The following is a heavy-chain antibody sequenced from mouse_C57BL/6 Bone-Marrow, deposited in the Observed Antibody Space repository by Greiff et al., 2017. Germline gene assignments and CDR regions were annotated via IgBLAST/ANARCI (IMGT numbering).Heavy chain of an antibody. CDR2: IRSKSSNYAT. CDR3: VRDRDWDAMDY. D-gene: IGHD4-1*01. V-gene: IGHV10-3*01. Sequence: EVQLVESGGGLVQPKGSLKLSCAASGFPFNTYALHWFRQAPGKGLEWVARIRSKSSNYATYYADSVKDRFTISRDDSQSMLYLQMNNLKTEDTAMYYCVRDRDWDAMDYGGQGTSVTVSS. J-gene: IGHJ4*01. CDR1: GFPFNTYA.